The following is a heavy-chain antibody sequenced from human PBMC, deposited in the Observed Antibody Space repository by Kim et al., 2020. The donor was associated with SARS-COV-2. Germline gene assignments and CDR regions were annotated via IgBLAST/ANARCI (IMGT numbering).Heavy chain of an antibody. J-gene: IGHJ6*02. Sequence: SETLSLTCTVSGGSISSYYWSWIRQPPGKGLEWIGYIYYSGSTNYNPSLKSRVTISVDTSKNQFSLKLSSVTAADTAVYYCARGQQQWLGLYYYYGMDVWGQGTTVTVSS. V-gene: IGHV4-59*13. D-gene: IGHD6-19*01. CDR2: IYYSGST. CDR1: GGSISSYY. CDR3: ARGQQQWLGLYYYYGMDV.